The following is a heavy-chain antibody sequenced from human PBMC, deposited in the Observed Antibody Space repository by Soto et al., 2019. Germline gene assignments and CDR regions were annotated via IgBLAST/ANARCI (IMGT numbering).Heavy chain of an antibody. CDR1: GYTYTSYD. Sequence: QVQLVQCGAEVKKPGASVKVSCKASGYTYTSYDINWVRQAIGQGLEWMGWMNPNSGNTGCAQKFQGRVTMTRNTSISTAYMELSSLRSEDTAVYYCPRETSGSYRLDYWGQGTLVTVSS. J-gene: IGHJ4*02. CDR3: PRETSGSYRLDY. CDR2: MNPNSGNT. D-gene: IGHD1-26*01. V-gene: IGHV1-8*01.